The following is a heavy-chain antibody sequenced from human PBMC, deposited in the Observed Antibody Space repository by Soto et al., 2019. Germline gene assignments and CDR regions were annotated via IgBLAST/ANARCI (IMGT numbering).Heavy chain of an antibody. CDR1: GGSLSNYG. J-gene: IGHJ6*02. CDR2: IIPVFGTA. CDR3: ARGDATKIVVTTYYAMDV. V-gene: IGHV1-69*12. Sequence: QVQLVQSGAEVKKPGSSVKVSCKASGGSLSNYGISWVRQAPGQGLEWMGGIIPVFGTANYAQKFQGRVTITAAEXTXIVXMDVTSLRSEDTAVYYCARGDATKIVVTTYYAMDVWGQGTTVTVSS. D-gene: IGHD4-17*01.